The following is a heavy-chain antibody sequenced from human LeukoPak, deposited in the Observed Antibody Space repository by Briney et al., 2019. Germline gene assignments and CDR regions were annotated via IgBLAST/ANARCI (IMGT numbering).Heavy chain of an antibody. CDR1: GFAFSSYS. CDR2: ISSSSSTI. V-gene: IGHV3-48*02. CDR3: ARESYSSGWYVY. Sequence: PGGSLRLSCAASGFAFSSYSMNWVRQAPGKGLEWVSYISSSSSTIYYADSVKGRFTISRDNAKNSLYLQMNSLRDEDTAVYYCARESYSSGWYVYWGQGTLATVSS. J-gene: IGHJ4*02. D-gene: IGHD6-19*01.